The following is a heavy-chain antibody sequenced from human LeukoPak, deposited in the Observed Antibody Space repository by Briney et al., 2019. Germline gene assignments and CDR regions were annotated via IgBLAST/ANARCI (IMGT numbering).Heavy chain of an antibody. D-gene: IGHD3-10*01. CDR1: GGSISSYY. Sequence: PSETLSLACTVPGGSISSYYWSWIRQPPGKGLEWIGYIHYTGSTYYNPSLKSRVTISVDTSKNQFSLKLSSVTAADTAVYYCARHGSYYGSAPHYYFDYWGQGTLVTVSS. CDR3: ARHGSYYGSAPHYYFDY. V-gene: IGHV4-59*08. J-gene: IGHJ4*02. CDR2: IHYTGST.